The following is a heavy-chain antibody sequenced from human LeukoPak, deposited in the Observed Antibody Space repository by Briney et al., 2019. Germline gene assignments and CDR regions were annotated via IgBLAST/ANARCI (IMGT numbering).Heavy chain of an antibody. CDR2: IKQDGSEK. CDR3: ARAGNYYDSSGYYYPNY. J-gene: IGHJ4*02. CDR1: GFTFSSYW. Sequence: PGGSLRLSCAASGFTFSSYWMSWVRQAPGKGLEWVANIKQDGSEKYYVDSVKGRFTISRDNAKNSLYLQMNSLRAEDTAVYYCARAGNYYDSSGYYYPNYWGQGTLVTVPS. V-gene: IGHV3-7*01. D-gene: IGHD3-22*01.